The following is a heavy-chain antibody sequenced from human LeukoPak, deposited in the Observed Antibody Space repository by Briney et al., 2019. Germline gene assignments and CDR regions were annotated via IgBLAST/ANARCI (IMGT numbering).Heavy chain of an antibody. CDR3: ARADDYLSYFDY. V-gene: IGHV3-48*03. D-gene: IGHD4-11*01. CDR2: ISSSGSTI. Sequence: PGGSLRLSCAASGFTFSSYEMNWVRQAPGKGLEWVSYISSSGSTIYYADSVKGRFTISRDNAKNSLYLQMNSPRAEDTAVYYCARADDYLSYFDYWGQGTLVTVSS. J-gene: IGHJ4*02. CDR1: GFTFSSYE.